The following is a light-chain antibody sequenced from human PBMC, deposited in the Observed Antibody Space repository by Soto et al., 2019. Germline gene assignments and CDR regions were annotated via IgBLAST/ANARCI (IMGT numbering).Light chain of an antibody. J-gene: IGLJ2*01. CDR1: SSDVDGYNY. Sequence: QSALTQPASVSGSPGQSITISCTGTSSDVDGYNYVSWYQYHPGKAPKLMIYDVNTRPSGVSNRFSGSKSGNTASLTISGLQDDDEADYYYSSFTISRNTVIFGGGTKLTVL. V-gene: IGLV2-14*01. CDR3: SSFTISRNTVI. CDR2: DVN.